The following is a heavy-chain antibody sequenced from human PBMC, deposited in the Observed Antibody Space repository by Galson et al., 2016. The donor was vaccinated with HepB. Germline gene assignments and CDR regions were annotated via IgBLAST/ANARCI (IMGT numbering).Heavy chain of an antibody. CDR3: ARHELHSNSWYMDS. Sequence: QSGAEVKKPGESLQISCKGSGFNFTTYWIGWVRQMPGKGLEWMGIIFPGDSDTKYSPSFQGQVTISVDKSISTAYLQWSSLKASDSAMYYCARHELHSNSWYMDSWGQGTLVTVSS. CDR1: GFNFTTYW. V-gene: IGHV5-51*01. CDR2: IFPGDSDT. J-gene: IGHJ4*02. D-gene: IGHD6-13*01.